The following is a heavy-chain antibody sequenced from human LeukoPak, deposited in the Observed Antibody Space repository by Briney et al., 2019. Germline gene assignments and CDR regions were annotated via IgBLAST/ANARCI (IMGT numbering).Heavy chain of an antibody. J-gene: IGHJ3*02. D-gene: IGHD6-13*01. CDR3: ARDRAGVGSSRIPSAFDI. CDR1: GYTFTGYY. Sequence: GASVKVSCKASGYTFTGYYMHWVRQAPGQGLEWMGWINPNSGGTNYAQKFQGRVTMTRDTSISTAYMELSGLRSDDTAVYYCARDRAGVGSSRIPSAFDIWGQGTMVTVSS. CDR2: INPNSGGT. V-gene: IGHV1-2*02.